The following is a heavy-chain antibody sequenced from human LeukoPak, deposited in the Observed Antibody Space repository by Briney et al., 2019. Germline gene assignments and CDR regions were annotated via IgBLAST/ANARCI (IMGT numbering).Heavy chain of an antibody. D-gene: IGHD1-26*01. CDR2: IKQEGSEK. V-gene: IGHV3-7*05. CDR1: GFTFSSHW. J-gene: IGHJ4*02. Sequence: PGGSRRLSCAASGFTFSSHWMSWVRQAPGKGLEWVANIKQEGSEKYYVDSVKGRFTISRDNAKNSLYLQMNSLRAEDTAVYYCAREGSGSYYFDYWGQGTLVTVSS. CDR3: AREGSGSYYFDY.